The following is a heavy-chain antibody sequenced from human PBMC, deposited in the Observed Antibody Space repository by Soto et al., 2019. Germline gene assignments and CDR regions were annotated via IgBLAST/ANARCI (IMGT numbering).Heavy chain of an antibody. CDR1: GGTFSSYT. D-gene: IGHD2-15*01. J-gene: IGHJ6*02. V-gene: IGHV1-69*02. CDR2: IIPILGIA. CDR3: ASSPGGVVVVAANDYYYGMDV. Sequence: QVQLVQSGAEVKKPGSSVKVSCKASGGTFSSYTISWVRQAPGQGLEWMGRIIPILGIANYAQKFQGRVTITAEKSTSTAYMELSSLRSEDTAVYYCASSPGGVVVVAANDYYYGMDVWGQGTTVTVSS.